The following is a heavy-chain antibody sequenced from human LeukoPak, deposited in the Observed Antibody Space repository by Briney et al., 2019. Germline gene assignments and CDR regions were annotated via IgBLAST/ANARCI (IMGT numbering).Heavy chain of an antibody. CDR3: AKDLVTMIVVVPPGAYGMDV. Sequence: GGSLRLSCAASGFTFSSYGMHWVRQAPGKGLEWVAVISYDGSNKYYADSVKGRFTISRDNSKNTLYLQMNSLRAEDTAVYYCAKDLVTMIVVVPPGAYGMDVWGQGTTVTVSS. CDR1: GFTFSSYG. CDR2: ISYDGSNK. J-gene: IGHJ6*02. D-gene: IGHD3-22*01. V-gene: IGHV3-30*18.